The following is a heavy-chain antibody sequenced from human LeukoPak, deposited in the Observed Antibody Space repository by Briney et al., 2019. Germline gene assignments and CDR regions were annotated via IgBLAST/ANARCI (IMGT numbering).Heavy chain of an antibody. CDR1: GASFSLYH. CDR2: VNRWGRT. D-gene: IGHD6-25*01. V-gene: IGHV4-34*01. J-gene: IGHJ4*02. CDR3: ATDSQSSVYYF. Sequence: SETLSLTCGVHGASFSLYHWSWIRQSPGKGLEWIGEVNRWGRTNYNPSLESRVTISVDTSKNQFSLNLRSLTAADTAVHYCATDSQSSVYYFWSQGALVTVSS.